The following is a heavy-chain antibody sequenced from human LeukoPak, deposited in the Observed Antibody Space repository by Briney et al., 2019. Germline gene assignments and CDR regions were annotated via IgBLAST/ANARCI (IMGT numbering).Heavy chain of an antibody. CDR2: IYPGDSDT. V-gene: IGHV5-51*01. D-gene: IGHD4-17*01. CDR3: ARAYDYGDYVNAFDI. J-gene: IGHJ3*02. CDR1: GYSFTSYW. Sequence: GESLKISCKGSGYSFTSYWIGWVRQMPGKGLEWMGTIYPGDSDTRYSPSFQGQVTISADKSISTAYLQWSSLKASDTAMYYCARAYDYGDYVNAFDIWGQGTMVTVSA.